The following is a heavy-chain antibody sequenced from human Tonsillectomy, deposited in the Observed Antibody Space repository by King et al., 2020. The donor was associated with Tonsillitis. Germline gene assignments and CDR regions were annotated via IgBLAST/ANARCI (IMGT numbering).Heavy chain of an antibody. CDR1: GYTFTRYG. J-gene: IGHJ4*02. D-gene: IGHD4-11*01. CDR2: ISAYNGNT. V-gene: IGHV1-18*01. CDR3: ARDDYMTTVTTFDH. Sequence: QLVQSGAEVKKPGASVKVSCKASGYTFTRYGISWVRQAPGQGLEWMGWISAYNGNTNYAQKLQDRITMTTDTSTSTAYMKLRSLRSDDTAVYYCARDDYMTTVTTFDHWGQGTLVTVSS.